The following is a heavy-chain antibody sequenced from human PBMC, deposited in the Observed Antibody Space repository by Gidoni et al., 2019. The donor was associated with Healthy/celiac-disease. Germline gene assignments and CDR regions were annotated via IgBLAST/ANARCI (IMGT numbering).Heavy chain of an antibody. CDR3: ARVATGARAVDI. CDR2: IYYSGST. V-gene: IGHV4-30-4*01. Sequence: QVQLQESGPGLVKPSQTLSLTCTLSGGSISSGDYYWSWIRQPPGKGLAWIGYIYYSGSTYYNPSLKSRVTISVDTSKNQFSLKLSAVTAADTAVYYCARVATGARAVDIWGQGTMVTVSS. CDR1: GGSISSGDYY. D-gene: IGHD1-26*01. J-gene: IGHJ3*02.